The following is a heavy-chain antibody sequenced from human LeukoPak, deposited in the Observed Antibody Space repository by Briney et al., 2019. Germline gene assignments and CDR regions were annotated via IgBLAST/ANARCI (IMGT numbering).Heavy chain of an antibody. Sequence: SETLSLTCSVSGGSISSSNYYWAWIRQPPGKGLEWIGSIYYSGSTYYNPSLKSRVTISVDTSKSQFSLKLSSVTAADTAVYYCARLLRITMVRGVVFDYWGQGTLVTVSS. D-gene: IGHD3-10*01. J-gene: IGHJ4*02. CDR3: ARLLRITMVRGVVFDY. CDR2: IYYSGST. CDR1: GGSISSSNYY. V-gene: IGHV4-39*01.